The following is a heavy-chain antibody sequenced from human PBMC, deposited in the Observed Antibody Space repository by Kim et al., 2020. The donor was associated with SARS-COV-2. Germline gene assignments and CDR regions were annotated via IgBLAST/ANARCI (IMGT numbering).Heavy chain of an antibody. CDR2: SHYSGTT. CDR3: ARGSGYNALDY. Sequence: SETLSLTCSVSGGSITSSYWSWIRQPPGKGLEWIGYSHYSGTTNYHPSLKSRVTISVDTSKIQISLKLISVTAADTAVYYCARGSGYNALDYWGQEILVTVSS. CDR1: GGSITSSY. D-gene: IGHD5-12*01. V-gene: IGHV4-59*13. J-gene: IGHJ4*02.